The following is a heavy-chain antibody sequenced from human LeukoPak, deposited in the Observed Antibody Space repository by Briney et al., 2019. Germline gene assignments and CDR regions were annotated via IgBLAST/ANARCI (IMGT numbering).Heavy chain of an antibody. D-gene: IGHD4-17*01. Sequence: SGTLSLTCAVSGGSINSSNWWSWARQPPGKGLEWIGEIYHSGSTNYTSSFKSRVTISVDKSKNQFSLKLSSVTAADTAMYYCARGAPTLARALDHWGQGTLVTVSS. CDR2: IYHSGST. CDR1: GGSINSSNW. J-gene: IGHJ4*02. CDR3: ARGAPTLARALDH. V-gene: IGHV4-4*02.